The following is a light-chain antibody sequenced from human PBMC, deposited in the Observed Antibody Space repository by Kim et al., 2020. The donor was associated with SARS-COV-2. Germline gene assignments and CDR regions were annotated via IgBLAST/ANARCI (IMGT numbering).Light chain of an antibody. CDR1: QGIRND. Sequence: SASVGDRVTITCRASQGIRNDLGWYEQKPGKAPKLLIYAASSLQSGVPSRFSGSGSGTDFTLTISSLQPEDFATYYCLQDYNYPYTFGQGTKLEIK. J-gene: IGKJ2*01. V-gene: IGKV1-6*01. CDR3: LQDYNYPYT. CDR2: AAS.